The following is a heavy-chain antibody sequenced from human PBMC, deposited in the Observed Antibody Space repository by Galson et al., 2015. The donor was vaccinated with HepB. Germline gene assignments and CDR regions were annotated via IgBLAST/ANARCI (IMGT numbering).Heavy chain of an antibody. CDR2: IAFDGSSQ. V-gene: IGHV3-30-3*01. J-gene: IGHJ4*02. CDR1: GFTFSSYT. CDR3: AKVPSPYSGSYGGFDY. Sequence: SLRLSCAASGFTFSSYTIHWVRQAPGKGLEWVAVIAFDGSSQYYADSVKGRFTISRDNSKNTLYLQMNSLRPEDTAVYYCAKVPSPYSGSYGGFDYWGQGTLVTVSS. D-gene: IGHD1-26*01.